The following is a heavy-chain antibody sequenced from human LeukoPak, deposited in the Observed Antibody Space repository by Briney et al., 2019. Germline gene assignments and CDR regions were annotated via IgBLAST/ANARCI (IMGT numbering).Heavy chain of an antibody. V-gene: IGHV4-4*07. J-gene: IGHJ4*02. D-gene: IGHD5-24*01. CDR3: ARRVPDGYKSRFDY. CDR1: GGSISSYY. CDR2: IYTSGST. Sequence: SETLSLTCTVSGGSISSYYWSWIRQPAGKGLEWIGRIYTSGSTNYNPSLKSRVTISVDTSKNQFSLKLSSVTAADTAVYYCARRVPDGYKSRFDYWGQGTLVTVSS.